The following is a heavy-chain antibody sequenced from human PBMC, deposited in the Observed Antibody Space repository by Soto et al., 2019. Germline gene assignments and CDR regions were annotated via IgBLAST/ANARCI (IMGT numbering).Heavy chain of an antibody. J-gene: IGHJ5*02. CDR2: INAGNGNT. D-gene: IGHD6-6*01. V-gene: IGHV1-3*01. CDR3: ARDHRDSSSSFPTFDP. CDR1: GYTFTSYA. Sequence: GASVKVSCKASGYTFTSYAMHWVRQAPGQRLEWMGWINAGNGNTKYSQKFQGRVTITRDTSASTAYMELSSLRSEDTAVYYCARDHRDSSSSFPTFDPWGQGTLVTVSS.